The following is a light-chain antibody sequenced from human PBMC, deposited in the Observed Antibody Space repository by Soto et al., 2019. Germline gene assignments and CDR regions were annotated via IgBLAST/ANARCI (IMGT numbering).Light chain of an antibody. Sequence: DIQMTQSPSSLSASVGDRVTITCQSSQSIISYLNWYQQKAGKAPQLLIYAASSLQSGVPARFSGSGSGTDFILSISSLQPEDSAIYYCQQSYSSPRTFGQVNKLEI. J-gene: IGKJ2*01. CDR1: QSIISY. V-gene: IGKV1-39*01. CDR2: AAS. CDR3: QQSYSSPRT.